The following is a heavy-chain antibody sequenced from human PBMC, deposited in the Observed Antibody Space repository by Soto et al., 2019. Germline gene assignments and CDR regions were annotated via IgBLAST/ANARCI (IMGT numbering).Heavy chain of an antibody. CDR2: IYYSGST. CDR3: ARAFRDYYYGMDV. CDR1: GGSISSSSYY. Sequence: SETLSLTCTVSGGSISSSSYYWGWIRQPPGKGLEWIGSIYYSGSTYYNPSLKSRVTISVDTSKNQFSLKLSSVTAADTAVYYCARAFRDYYYGMDVWGQGTTVTVSS. V-gene: IGHV4-39*01. J-gene: IGHJ6*02.